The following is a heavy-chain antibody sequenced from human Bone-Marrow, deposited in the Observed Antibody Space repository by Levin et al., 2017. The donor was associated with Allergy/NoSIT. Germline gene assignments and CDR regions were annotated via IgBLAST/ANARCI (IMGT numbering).Heavy chain of an antibody. CDR3: ARGGREDDYGDLDPFDY. V-gene: IGHV3-21*01. J-gene: IGHJ4*02. D-gene: IGHD4-17*01. CDR1: GFTFSSYS. Sequence: GGSLRLSCAASGFTFSSYSMNWVRQAPGKGLEWVSSISSSSSYIYYADSVKGRFTISRDNAKNSLYLQMNSLRAEDTAVYYCARGGREDDYGDLDPFDYWGQGTLVTVSS. CDR2: ISSSSSYI.